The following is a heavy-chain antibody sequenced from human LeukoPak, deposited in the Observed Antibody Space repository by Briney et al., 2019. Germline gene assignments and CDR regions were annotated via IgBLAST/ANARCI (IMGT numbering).Heavy chain of an antibody. CDR3: ARHGDQSYYDFWSGSEYYYYGMDV. D-gene: IGHD3-3*01. Sequence: PSETLSLTCTVSGGSISSYYWSWLRQPPGKGLEWIGYIYYSGSANYNPSLKSRVTISVDTSKNQFSLKLSSVTAADTAVYYCARHGDQSYYDFWSGSEYYYYGMDVWGQGTTVTVSS. V-gene: IGHV4-59*08. CDR2: IYYSGSA. J-gene: IGHJ6*02. CDR1: GGSISSYY.